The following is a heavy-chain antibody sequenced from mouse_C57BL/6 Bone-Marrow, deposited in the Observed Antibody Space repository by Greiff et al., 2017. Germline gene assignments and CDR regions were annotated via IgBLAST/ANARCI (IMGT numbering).Heavy chain of an antibody. J-gene: IGHJ4*01. CDR2: INPNNGGT. D-gene: IGHD1-1*01. V-gene: IGHV1-26*01. CDR1: GYTFTDYY. Sequence: EVQLQQSGPELVKPGASVKISCKASGYTFTDYYMNWVKQSPGKSLEWIGDINPNNGGTSYNQKFKGKATLTVDKSSSTAYMQLRSLTSEDSAVYYCARWGTTVVAPYAMDYWGQGTSVTVSS. CDR3: ARWGTTVVAPYAMDY.